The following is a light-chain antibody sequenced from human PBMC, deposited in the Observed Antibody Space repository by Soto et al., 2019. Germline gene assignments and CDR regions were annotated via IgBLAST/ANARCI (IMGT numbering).Light chain of an antibody. CDR3: TSYTSNSTLL. Sequence: QSVLTQPASVSASPGQSIAISCNGTSSDIGGYNYVSWYQHHPGKAPKLMIYEVSNRPSGVSNRFSGSKSGDTASLTISGLQPEDEADYYCTSYTSNSTLLFGTGTKLTVL. J-gene: IGLJ1*01. CDR2: EVS. CDR1: SSDIGGYNY. V-gene: IGLV2-14*01.